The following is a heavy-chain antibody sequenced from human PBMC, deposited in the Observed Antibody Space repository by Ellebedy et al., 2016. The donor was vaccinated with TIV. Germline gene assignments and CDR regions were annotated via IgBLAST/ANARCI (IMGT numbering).Heavy chain of an antibody. CDR3: VRDGAYGDYSPGYYGMDV. CDR2: INQDGSRI. CDR1: GFTFNSYW. J-gene: IGHJ6*02. Sequence: GGSLRLSYAASGFTFNSYWMSWVRQAPGKGLEWVANINQDGSRIYYVDSVKGRFTISRDNAKTSVYLRMNTLRVEDTAVYHCVRDGAYGDYSPGYYGMDVWGQGTTVTVSS. V-gene: IGHV3-7*03. D-gene: IGHD3-22*01.